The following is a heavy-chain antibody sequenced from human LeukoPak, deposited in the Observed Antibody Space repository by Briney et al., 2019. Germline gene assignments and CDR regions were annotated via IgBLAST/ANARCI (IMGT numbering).Heavy chain of an antibody. Sequence: SETLSLTCAVYGGSFSGYYWSWIRQPPGEGLEWIGEINHSGSTNYNPSLKSRVTISVDTSKNQFSLKLSSVTAADTAVYYCARGKKVAYYYGSGSYYPDYWGQGTLVTVSS. D-gene: IGHD3-10*01. CDR1: GGSFSGYY. J-gene: IGHJ4*02. V-gene: IGHV4-34*01. CDR3: ARGKKVAYYYGSGSYYPDY. CDR2: INHSGST.